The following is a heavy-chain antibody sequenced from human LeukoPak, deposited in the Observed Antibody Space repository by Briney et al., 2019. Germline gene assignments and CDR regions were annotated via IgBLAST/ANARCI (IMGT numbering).Heavy chain of an antibody. V-gene: IGHV4-34*01. D-gene: IGHD1-26*01. CDR2: INHSGST. CDR3: ARRADSGSYFDDY. Sequence: PSETLSLTCAVYGGSFSGYYWSWIRQPPGKGLEWIGEINHSGSTNYNPSLKSRVTISVDTSKNQFSLNLSSVTAADTAVYYCARRADSGSYFDDYWDQGTLVIVSS. CDR1: GGSFSGYY. J-gene: IGHJ4*02.